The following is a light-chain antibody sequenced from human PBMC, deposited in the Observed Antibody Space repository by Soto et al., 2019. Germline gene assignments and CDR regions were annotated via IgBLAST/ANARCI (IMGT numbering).Light chain of an antibody. CDR1: HSVTSS. Sequence: EIVLTQSPATLSLSPGARATLSCRASHSVTSSLAWYQQKPGQSPRLLIYHTSYRATGIPARFSGSGSGTDFTLTISSLEPEDFAVYYCQLRSNRPTFGGGTKVDLK. J-gene: IGKJ4*01. CDR3: QLRSNRPT. V-gene: IGKV3-11*01. CDR2: HTS.